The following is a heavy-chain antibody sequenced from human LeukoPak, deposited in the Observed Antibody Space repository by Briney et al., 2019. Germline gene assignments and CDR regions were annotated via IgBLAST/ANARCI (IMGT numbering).Heavy chain of an antibody. V-gene: IGHV3-23*01. J-gene: IGHJ2*01. CDR1: GFTFSSYS. CDR2: ISGSGGST. D-gene: IGHD5/OR15-5a*01. CDR3: AKDRLRLAYFDL. Sequence: GGSLRLSCAASGFTFSSYSMNWVRQAPGKGLEWVSAISGSGGSTYYADSVKGRFTISRDNSKNTLYLQMNSLRAEDTAVYYCAKDRLRLAYFDLWGRGTLVTVSS.